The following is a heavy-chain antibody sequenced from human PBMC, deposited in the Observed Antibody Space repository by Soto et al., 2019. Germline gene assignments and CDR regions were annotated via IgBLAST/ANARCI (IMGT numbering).Heavy chain of an antibody. CDR2: IYYSGST. CDR1: GGSISSYY. V-gene: IGHV4-59*08. D-gene: IGHD1-26*01. J-gene: IGHJ6*02. Sequence: SETLSLTCTVSGGSISSYYWSWIRQPPGKGLEWIGYIYYSGSTNYNPSLKSRVTISVDTSKNQFSLKLSSVTTADTAVYYCATAGSGSSPVYYYYYGMDVWGQGTTVTVSS. CDR3: ATAGSGSSPVYYYYYGMDV.